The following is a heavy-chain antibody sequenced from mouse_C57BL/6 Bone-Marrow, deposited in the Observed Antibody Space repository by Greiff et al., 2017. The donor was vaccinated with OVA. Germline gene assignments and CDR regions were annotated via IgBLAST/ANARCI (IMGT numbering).Heavy chain of an antibody. J-gene: IGHJ4*01. CDR1: GFSLTSYG. V-gene: IGHV2-2*01. Sequence: VQGVESGPGLVQPSQSLSITCTVSGFSLTSYGVHWVRQSPGKGLAWLGVIWSGGSTDYNAAFISSLSISKDNSKSHVFFKMNSLQADDTAIYYCARKVDYEMDYWGQGTSVTVSS. CDR2: IWSGGST. CDR3: ARKVDYEMDY.